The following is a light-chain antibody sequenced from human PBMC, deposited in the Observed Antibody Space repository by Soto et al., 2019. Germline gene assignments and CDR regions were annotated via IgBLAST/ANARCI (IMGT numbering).Light chain of an antibody. V-gene: IGKV3-15*01. J-gene: IGKJ1*01. CDR1: QSVSSN. Sequence: EILMTQSLATLSVSPGERATLSCRASQSVSSNLAWYQQKPGQAPRLLIYRASTRATGIPARFSGSGSGTEFTLTISSLQSEDFEVYYCQQYNNWPQTFGQGTKVDIK. CDR2: RAS. CDR3: QQYNNWPQT.